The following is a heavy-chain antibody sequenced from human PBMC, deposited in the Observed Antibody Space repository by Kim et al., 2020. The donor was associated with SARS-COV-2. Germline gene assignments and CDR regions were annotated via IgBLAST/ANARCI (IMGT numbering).Heavy chain of an antibody. D-gene: IGHD3-10*01. V-gene: IGHV1-69*06. Sequence: SVKVSCKASGGTFSNYAIAWVRQAPGQGLEWMGGVIPIFNTAKCAQKFQGRVTITADKSTSTAYMELSSLRSEDTAVYYCARAEEEYYGSGSYKYWGQGPSVTASA. J-gene: IGHJ4*02. CDR1: GGTFSNYA. CDR3: ARAEEEYYGSGSYKY. CDR2: VIPIFNTA.